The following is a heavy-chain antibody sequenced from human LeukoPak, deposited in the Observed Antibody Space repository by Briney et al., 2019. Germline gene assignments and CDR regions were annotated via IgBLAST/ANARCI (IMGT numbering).Heavy chain of an antibody. CDR2: IYPGDSNV. D-gene: IGHD4/OR15-4a*01. V-gene: IGHV5-51*01. Sequence: GESLKISCKASGYTFTNNWIAWVRQMPGKGLEWMGVIYPGDSNVIYSPSFQGQVTISADKSINTAYLQWSRLKASDTAMYYCARLHPPRYMVLSDTKWFESWGQGTLVTVSS. J-gene: IGHJ5*01. CDR3: ARLHPPRYMVLSDTKWFES. CDR1: GYTFTNNW.